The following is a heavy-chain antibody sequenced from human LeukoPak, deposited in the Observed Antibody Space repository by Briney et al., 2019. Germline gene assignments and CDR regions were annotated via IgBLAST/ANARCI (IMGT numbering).Heavy chain of an antibody. CDR1: GFTFSNSA. Sequence: PGGSLRLSCAASGFTFSNSAMNWVRQAPGKGLEWVSTLSGSGITTYYADSVKGRFTISRDNSKNTLYLQMNSLRAEDTAVYYCAKGIYSSGWSYFDYWGQGTLVTVSS. V-gene: IGHV3-23*01. J-gene: IGHJ4*02. D-gene: IGHD6-19*01. CDR3: AKGIYSSGWSYFDY. CDR2: LSGSGITT.